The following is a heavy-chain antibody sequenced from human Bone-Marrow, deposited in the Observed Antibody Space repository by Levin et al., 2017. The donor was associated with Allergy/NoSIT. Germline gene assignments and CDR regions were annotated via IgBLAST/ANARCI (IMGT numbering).Heavy chain of an antibody. J-gene: IGHJ4*02. V-gene: IGHV3-21*01. Sequence: GESLKISCAASGFTFSSYSMNWVRQAPGKGLEWVSSISSSSSYIYYADSVKGRFTISRDNAKNSLYLQMNSLRAEDTAVYYCARERGIAVAGPLDYWGQGTLVTVSS. CDR3: ARERGIAVAGPLDY. CDR2: ISSSSSYI. CDR1: GFTFSSYS. D-gene: IGHD6-19*01.